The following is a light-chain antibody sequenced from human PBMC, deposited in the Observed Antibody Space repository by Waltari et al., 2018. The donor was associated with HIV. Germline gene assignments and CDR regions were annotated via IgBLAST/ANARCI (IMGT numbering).Light chain of an antibody. CDR3: CAYAAGHVSYV. CDR1: TSDVGFYDY. V-gene: IGLV2-11*01. J-gene: IGLJ1*01. CDR2: DVN. Sequence: QSALTQPPSVSGSPGQSVSISCPWTTSDVGFYDYVSWYQQYPGKAPKLIIFDVNQRPSGVPERFSGSKSGNTASLTISGLQTEDEADYFCCAYAAGHVSYVFGNGTAVAVL.